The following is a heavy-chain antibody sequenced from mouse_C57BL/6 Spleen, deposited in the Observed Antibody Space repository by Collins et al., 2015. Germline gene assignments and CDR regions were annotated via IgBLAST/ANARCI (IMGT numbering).Heavy chain of an antibody. Sequence: PYNSDTTYNQKFKGKATLTVDKSSSTAYMELNSLTSEDSAVYFCARRSDYYGSSYWYFDVWGTGTTVTVSS. V-gene: IGHV1-19*01. D-gene: IGHD1-1*01. CDR3: ARRSDYYGSSYWYFDV. CDR2: PYNSDT. J-gene: IGHJ1*03.